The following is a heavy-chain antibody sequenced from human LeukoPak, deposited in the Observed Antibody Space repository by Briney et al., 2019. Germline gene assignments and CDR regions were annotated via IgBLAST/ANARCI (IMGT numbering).Heavy chain of an antibody. CDR3: ATSLRFLEWLLSHAFDI. V-gene: IGHV1-24*01. CDR2: FDPEDGET. Sequence: GASVKVSCKVSGYTLTELSMHWVRQSPGKGLEWMGGFDPEDGETIYAQKFQGRVTMTEDTSTDTAYMELSSLRSEDTAVYYCATSLRFLEWLLSHAFDIWGQGTMVTVSS. CDR1: GYTLTELS. D-gene: IGHD3-3*01. J-gene: IGHJ3*02.